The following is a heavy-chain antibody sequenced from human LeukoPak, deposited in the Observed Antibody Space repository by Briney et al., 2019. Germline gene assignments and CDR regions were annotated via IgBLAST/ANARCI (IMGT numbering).Heavy chain of an antibody. J-gene: IGHJ6*03. CDR1: GGSISSYY. D-gene: IGHD6-6*01. V-gene: IGHV4-4*07. Sequence: PSETLSLTCTVSGGSISSYYWSWIRQPAGKGLEWIGRIYTSGSTNYNPSLKSRVTMSVDTSKNQFSLKLSSVTAADTAVYYCARDRGQLVFYYYYYHMDVWGKRTTVTVSS. CDR2: IYTSGST. CDR3: ARDRGQLVFYYYYYHMDV.